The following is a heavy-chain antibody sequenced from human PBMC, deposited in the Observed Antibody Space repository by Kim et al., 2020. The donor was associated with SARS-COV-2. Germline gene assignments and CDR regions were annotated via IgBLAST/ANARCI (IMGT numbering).Heavy chain of an antibody. CDR2: INPNSGGT. D-gene: IGHD6-13*01. J-gene: IGHJ4*02. Sequence: ASVKVSCKASGYTFTGYYMHWVRQAPGQWLEWMGWINPNSGGTNYAQKFHGRVTMTRDTPISKAYMELSRLRSEDTAVYYCAGEGRAAAGRHFDYCGQGTLVTVSS. CDR3: AGEGRAAAGRHFDY. CDR1: GYTFTGYY. V-gene: IGHV1-2*02.